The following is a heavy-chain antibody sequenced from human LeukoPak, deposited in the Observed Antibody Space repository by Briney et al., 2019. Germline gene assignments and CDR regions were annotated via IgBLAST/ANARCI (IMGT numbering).Heavy chain of an antibody. V-gene: IGHV1-8*01. CDR2: MSPNSGNT. CDR3: ARSYSSSWYSYYYYMDV. J-gene: IGHJ6*03. Sequence: ASVKVSCKASGYTFTSYDINWVRQATGQGLEWMGWMSPNSGNTGYAQKFQGRVTMTRNTSISTAYMELSSLRSEDTAVYYCARSYSSSWYSYYYYMDVWGKGTTVTISS. CDR1: GYTFTSYD. D-gene: IGHD6-13*01.